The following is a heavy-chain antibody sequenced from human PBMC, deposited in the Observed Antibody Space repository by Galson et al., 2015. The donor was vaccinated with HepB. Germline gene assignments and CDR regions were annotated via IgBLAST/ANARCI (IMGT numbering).Heavy chain of an antibody. V-gene: IGHV1-18*01. CDR3: ARGIAVGATPTAEYFQH. Sequence: SVKVSCKASGYTFTSYGISWVRQAPGQGLEWMGCISAYNGNTNYAQKLQGRVTMTTDTSTSTDYMELRSLRSGDTAVYYCARGIAVGATPTAEYFQHWGQGTLVTVSS. CDR2: ISAYNGNT. D-gene: IGHD1-26*01. CDR1: GYTFTSYG. J-gene: IGHJ1*01.